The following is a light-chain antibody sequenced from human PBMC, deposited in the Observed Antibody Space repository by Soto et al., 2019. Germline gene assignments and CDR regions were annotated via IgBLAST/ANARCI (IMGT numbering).Light chain of an antibody. CDR2: AAS. CDR3: QQYGSSRWT. CDR1: QSVSSTY. Sequence: PGERATLSCRASQSVSSTYLAWYQQKPGQAPRPLISAASSRATGTPDRFSGSGSGTDFTLTISRLGPEDFAVYYCQQYGSSRWTFGQGTKV. V-gene: IGKV3-20*01. J-gene: IGKJ1*01.